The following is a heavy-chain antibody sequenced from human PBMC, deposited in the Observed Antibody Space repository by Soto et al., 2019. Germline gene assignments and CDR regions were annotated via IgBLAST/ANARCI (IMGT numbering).Heavy chain of an antibody. Sequence: SGKGSCKASGGTFSSYAIRWVRQAPGQGLEWMGGIIPIFGTANYAQKFQGRVTITADKSTSTAYMELSSLRSEDTAVYYCARWSTASFDYWGQGTLVTVSS. CDR2: IIPIFGTA. CDR1: GGTFSSYA. D-gene: IGHD3-16*01. V-gene: IGHV1-69*06. CDR3: ARWSTASFDY. J-gene: IGHJ4*02.